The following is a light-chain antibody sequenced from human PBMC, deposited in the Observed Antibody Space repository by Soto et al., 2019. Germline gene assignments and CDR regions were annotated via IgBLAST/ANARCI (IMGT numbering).Light chain of an antibody. Sequence: EIVLTQSPATLSLSPGERATLSCRASQSVSSYLAWYQQKPGQAPRPLIYDASSRSTGIPARFSGSGSGTDFTLTISSLAPGDFAVYYWQQRGYTFGQGTKLELK. V-gene: IGKV3-11*01. CDR3: QQRGYT. CDR1: QSVSSY. J-gene: IGKJ2*01. CDR2: DAS.